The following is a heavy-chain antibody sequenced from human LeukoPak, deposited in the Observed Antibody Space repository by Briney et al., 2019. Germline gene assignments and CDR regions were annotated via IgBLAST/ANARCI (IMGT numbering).Heavy chain of an antibody. CDR3: ARELCSSTSCYYYYYGMDV. V-gene: IGHV1-2*02. J-gene: IGHJ6*02. D-gene: IGHD2-2*01. Sequence: ASVKVSCKASGYTFTGYYMHWVRQAPGQGLEWMGWINPNSGGTNYAQKFQGRVTMTRDTSISTAYMELSRLRSDDTAVYYSARELCSSTSCYYYYYGMDVWGQGTTVTVSS. CDR1: GYTFTGYY. CDR2: INPNSGGT.